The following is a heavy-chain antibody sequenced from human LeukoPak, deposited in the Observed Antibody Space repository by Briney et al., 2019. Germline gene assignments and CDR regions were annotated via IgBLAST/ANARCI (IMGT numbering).Heavy chain of an antibody. J-gene: IGHJ5*02. V-gene: IGHV4-59*12. CDR1: GGSISSYY. CDR2: IYYSGST. D-gene: IGHD6-19*01. CDR3: ARSSGWYWFDP. Sequence: PSETLSLTCTVSGGSISSYYWSWIRQPPGKGLEWIGYIYYSGSTNYNPSLKSRVTMSVDTSKNQFSLKLNSVTAADTAVYYCARSSGWYWFDPWGQGTLVTVSS.